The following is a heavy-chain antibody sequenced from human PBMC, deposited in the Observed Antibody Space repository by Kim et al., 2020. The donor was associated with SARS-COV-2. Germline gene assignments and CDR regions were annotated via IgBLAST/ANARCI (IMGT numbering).Heavy chain of an antibody. CDR3: ARGETQWLVSPGIYFDY. V-gene: IGHV4-34*01. CDR1: GGSFSGYY. J-gene: IGHJ4*02. D-gene: IGHD6-19*01. Sequence: SETLSLTCAVYGGSFSGYYWCWIRQPPRKGLEWIGEINHSGSTNYNPSLKSRITISVDTSKNQFSLKLSSVTAADTAVYYCARGETQWLVSPGIYFDYWGQGTLVTVSS. CDR2: INHSGST.